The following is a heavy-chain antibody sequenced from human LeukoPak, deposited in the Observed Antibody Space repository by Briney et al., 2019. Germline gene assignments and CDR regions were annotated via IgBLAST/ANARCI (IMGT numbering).Heavy chain of an antibody. CDR2: INHSGST. CDR3: ARIFYSGWLGN. Sequence: SEALSLTCAVYGGSFSGYYWSWIRQPPGEGLEWIGEINHSGSTNYNPSLKSRVTISVDTSKNLFSLKLSSVTAADTAVHYCARIFYSGWLGNWGQGTLVTVSS. V-gene: IGHV4-34*01. CDR1: GGSFSGYY. D-gene: IGHD6-19*01. J-gene: IGHJ4*02.